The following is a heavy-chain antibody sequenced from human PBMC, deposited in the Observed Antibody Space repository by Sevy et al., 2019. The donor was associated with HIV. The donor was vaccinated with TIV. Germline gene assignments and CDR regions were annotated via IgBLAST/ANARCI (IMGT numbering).Heavy chain of an antibody. Sequence: GGSLRLSCAASGFTFSSYGMHWVRQAPGKGLEWVAVISYDGSNKYYADSVKGRFTSSRDNSKNTLYLQMNSLRAEDTAVYYCAKALGLGVGATRSFYYYYGMDVWGHGTTVTVSS. CDR2: ISYDGSNK. CDR1: GFTFSSYG. CDR3: AKALGLGVGATRSFYYYYGMDV. V-gene: IGHV3-30*18. J-gene: IGHJ6*02. D-gene: IGHD1-26*01.